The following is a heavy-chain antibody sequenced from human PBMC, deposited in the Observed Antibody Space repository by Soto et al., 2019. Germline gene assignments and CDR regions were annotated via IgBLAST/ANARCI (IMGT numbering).Heavy chain of an antibody. Sequence: LXLSCAASWFTFSHYSMNWVRQAPGKGLEWISYISWNSDTVFYADSVKGRFTSSRDNAKNSLYLQMNRLRDGDTAVYYCARVEGGGLDYWGQGALVTSPQ. V-gene: IGHV3-48*02. D-gene: IGHD3-16*01. CDR1: WFTFSHYS. J-gene: IGHJ4*02. CDR3: ARVEGGGLDY. CDR2: ISWNSDTV.